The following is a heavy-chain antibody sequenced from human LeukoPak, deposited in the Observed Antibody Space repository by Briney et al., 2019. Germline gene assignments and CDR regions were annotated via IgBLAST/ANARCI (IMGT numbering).Heavy chain of an antibody. CDR3: ARDQRPYSDFWSGYSPDDAFDI. V-gene: IGHV4-34*01. CDR2: INHSGST. Sequence: PSETLSLTCAVYGGSFSGYYWSWIRQPPGKGLEWIGEINHSGSTNYNPSLKSRVTISVDTSKNQFSLKLSSVTAADTAVYYCARDQRPYSDFWSGYSPDDAFDIWGQGTMVTVSS. CDR1: GGSFSGYY. J-gene: IGHJ3*02. D-gene: IGHD3-3*01.